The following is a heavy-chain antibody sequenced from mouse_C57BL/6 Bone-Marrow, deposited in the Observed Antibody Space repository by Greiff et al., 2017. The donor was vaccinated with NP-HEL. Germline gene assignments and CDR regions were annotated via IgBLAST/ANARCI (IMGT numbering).Heavy chain of an antibody. J-gene: IGHJ4*01. CDR3: ASTTVVEGYAMDY. D-gene: IGHD1-1*01. Sequence: QVQLQQSGAELVRPGSSVKLSCKASGYTFTSYWMHWVKQRPIQGLEWIGNIDPSDSETHYNQKFKDKATLTVDKSSSTAYMQLSSLTSEDSAVYYCASTTVVEGYAMDYWGQGTSVTVSS. CDR1: GYTFTSYW. CDR2: IDPSDSET. V-gene: IGHV1-52*01.